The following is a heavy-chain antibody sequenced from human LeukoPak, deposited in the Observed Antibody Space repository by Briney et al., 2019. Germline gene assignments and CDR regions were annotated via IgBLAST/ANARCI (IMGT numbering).Heavy chain of an antibody. CDR1: GFTFSSYS. V-gene: IGHV3-21*01. D-gene: IGHD3-22*01. J-gene: IGHJ4*02. CDR2: ISSSSSYI. Sequence: PGGSLRLSCVASGFTFSSYSMNWVRQAPGKGLEWVSSISSSSSYIYYADSVKGRFTISRDNAKNSLYLQMNSLRAEDTAVYYCARDGRRSGYYSSPFDYWGQGTLVTVSS. CDR3: ARDGRRSGYYSSPFDY.